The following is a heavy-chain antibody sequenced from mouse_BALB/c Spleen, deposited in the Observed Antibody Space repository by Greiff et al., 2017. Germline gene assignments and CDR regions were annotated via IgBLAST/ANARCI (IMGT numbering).Heavy chain of an antibody. CDR2: IWSGGST. CDR1: GFSLTSYG. D-gene: IGHD3-3*01. Sequence: VKLQESGPGLVQPSQSLSITCTVSGFSLTSYGVHWVRQSPGKGLEWLGVIWSGGSTDYNAAFISRLSISKDNSKSQVFFKMNSLQADDTAIYYCARNREGFAYWGQGTLVTVSA. CDR3: ARNREGFAY. V-gene: IGHV2-4-1*01. J-gene: IGHJ3*01.